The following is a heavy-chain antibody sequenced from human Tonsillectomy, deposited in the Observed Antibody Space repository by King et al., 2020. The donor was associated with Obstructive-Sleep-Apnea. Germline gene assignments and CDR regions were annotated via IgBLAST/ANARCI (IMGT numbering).Heavy chain of an antibody. CDR3: ARDLGYNYGYYFDY. Sequence: VQLVESGGGLVQPGGSLRLSCAASGFTFSSYNMHWVRQAPGKGLEWVSYISSSSDTRYYADSVKGRFTISRDNAKNSLYLQMHSLRAEDTAVYYCARDLGYNYGYYFDYWGQGTLLTVSS. D-gene: IGHD5-18*01. CDR1: GFTFSSYN. J-gene: IGHJ4*02. CDR2: ISSSSDTR. V-gene: IGHV3-48*01.